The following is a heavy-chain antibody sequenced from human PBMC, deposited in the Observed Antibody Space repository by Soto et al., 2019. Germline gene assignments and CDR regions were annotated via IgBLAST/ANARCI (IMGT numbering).Heavy chain of an antibody. J-gene: IGHJ4*02. D-gene: IGHD2-15*01. V-gene: IGHV3-23*01. Sequence: GGSLRLSCAASGFTFSSYAMSWVRQAPGKGLEWVSAISGSGGSTYYADSVKGRFTISRDNSKNTLYLQMNSLRAEDTAVYYCAKDPLKTYCSGGSCYDFDYWGQGTLVTVSS. CDR3: AKDPLKTYCSGGSCYDFDY. CDR2: ISGSGGST. CDR1: GFTFSSYA.